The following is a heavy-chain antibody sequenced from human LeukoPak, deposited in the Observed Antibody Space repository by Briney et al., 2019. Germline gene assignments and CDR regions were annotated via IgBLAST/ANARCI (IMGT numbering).Heavy chain of an antibody. D-gene: IGHD6-19*01. CDR2: ISSSSTI. CDR3: ARRTVSGWYYFDY. CDR1: GFTFSSYS. Sequence: GGSLRLSCAASGFTFSSYSMSWVRQAPGKGLEWVSYISSSSTIYYADSVKGRFTISRDNAKNSLYLRMNSLRAEDTAVYYCARRTVSGWYYFDYWGQGTLVTVSS. J-gene: IGHJ4*02. V-gene: IGHV3-48*01.